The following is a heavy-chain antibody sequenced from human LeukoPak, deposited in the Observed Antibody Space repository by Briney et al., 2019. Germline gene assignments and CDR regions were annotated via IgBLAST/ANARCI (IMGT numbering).Heavy chain of an antibody. CDR2: ISGSGGST. V-gene: IGHV3-23*01. Sequence: GGSLRLSCAASGFTFSSYEMNWVRQAPGKGLEWVSAISGSGGSTYYADSVKGRFTISRDNSKNTLYLQMNSLRAEDTAVYYCARDRETVAGTLGWFDPWGQGTLVTVSS. J-gene: IGHJ5*02. CDR1: GFTFSSYE. CDR3: ARDRETVAGTLGWFDP. D-gene: IGHD6-19*01.